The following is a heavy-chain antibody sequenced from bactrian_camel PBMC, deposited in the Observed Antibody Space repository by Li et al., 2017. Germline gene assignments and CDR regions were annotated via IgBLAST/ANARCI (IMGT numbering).Heavy chain of an antibody. Sequence: HVQLVESGGGSVQAGGSLRLSCAASGYTESSNCVGWFRQAPGKKREGVADIDTDGRTTYALSVKDRFTISRDNAKTTVYLQMNSLKPSDTAMYYCAASRTMTECLRPGRVVDGSRYWGQGTQVTVS. CDR2: IDTDGRT. V-gene: IGHV3S53*01. CDR1: GYTESSNC. D-gene: IGHD4*01. J-gene: IGHJ4*01. CDR3: AASRTMTECLRPGRVVDGSRY.